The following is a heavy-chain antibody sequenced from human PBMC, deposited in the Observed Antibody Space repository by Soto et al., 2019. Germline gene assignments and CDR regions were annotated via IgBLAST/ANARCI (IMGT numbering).Heavy chain of an antibody. D-gene: IGHD2-8*02. CDR2: INHSGST. J-gene: IGHJ4*02. CDR1: GGSFSGYY. Sequence: SETLSLTCAVYGGSFSGYYWTWIRQPPGTGLEWIGEINHSGSTNYNPSLKSRITKSVDTSKNQITLKLTSVTAADTAVYYCARDKITGLFDYWGQGTLVT. CDR3: ARDKITGLFDY. V-gene: IGHV4-34*01.